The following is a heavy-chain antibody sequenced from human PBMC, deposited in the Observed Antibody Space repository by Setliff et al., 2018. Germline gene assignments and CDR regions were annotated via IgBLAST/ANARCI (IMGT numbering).Heavy chain of an antibody. J-gene: IGHJ4*02. D-gene: IGHD2-21*02. Sequence: SETLSLTCTVSGGGSINNYYWSWLRQSPGRGLEWIGYVDHSDYANYNPSLKSRVTISVDTSKNQFSLKLSSVAAADTAVYYCARGFDVCGGGACYTDGPYYFDYGAWEPWSPSPQ. CDR1: GGGSINNYY. V-gene: IGHV4-59*12. CDR2: VDHSDYA. CDR3: ARGFDVCGGGACYTDGPYYFDY.